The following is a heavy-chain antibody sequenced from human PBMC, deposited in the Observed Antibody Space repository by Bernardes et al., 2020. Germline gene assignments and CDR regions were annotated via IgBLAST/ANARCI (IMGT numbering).Heavy chain of an antibody. CDR1: GGTFSSYA. CDR3: ARGRFDDYSYYYYMDV. Sequence: SVKVSCKASGGTFSSYAISWVRQAPGQGLEWMGGIIPIFGTANYAQKFQGRVTITADESTSTAYMELSSLRSEDTAVYYCARGRFDDYSYYYYMDVWGKGTTVTVSS. D-gene: IGHD4-4*01. J-gene: IGHJ6*03. V-gene: IGHV1-69*13. CDR2: IIPIFGTA.